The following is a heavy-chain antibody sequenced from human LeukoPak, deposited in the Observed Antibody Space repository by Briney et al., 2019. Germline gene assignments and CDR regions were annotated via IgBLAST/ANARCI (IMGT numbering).Heavy chain of an antibody. D-gene: IGHD1-26*01. Sequence: ASVKVSCKASGGTFSIYAITWVRQAPGQGLEWMGGIIPILGTENYAQKFQGRVTITADESTNTAYMELSSLRSEDTAVYYCARDSRGSTRYYMDVWDKGTTVTISS. CDR3: ARDSRGSTRYYMDV. CDR2: IIPILGTE. J-gene: IGHJ6*03. V-gene: IGHV1-69*13. CDR1: GGTFSIYA.